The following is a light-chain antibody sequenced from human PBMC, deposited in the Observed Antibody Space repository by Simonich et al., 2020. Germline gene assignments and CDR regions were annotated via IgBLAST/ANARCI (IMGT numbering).Light chain of an antibody. J-gene: IGKJ4*01. CDR1: QGISNS. CDR3: QQYYSTPLT. CDR2: AAS. V-gene: IGKV1-NL1*01. Sequence: DIQITQSPSSLSASVGDRVTITFRASQGISNSLSWYQQKPVKAPKILLYAASRLESGVPSRFSGSGSGTDYTLTISSLQPEDFATYYCQQYYSTPLTFGGGTKVEIK.